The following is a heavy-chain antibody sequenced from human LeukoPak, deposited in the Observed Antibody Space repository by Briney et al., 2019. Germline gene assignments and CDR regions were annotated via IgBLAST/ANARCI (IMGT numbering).Heavy chain of an antibody. V-gene: IGHV1-2*06. CDR3: ARGGLDV. Sequence: ASVKVSCKASGYTFTGYYIHWVRQAPGQGLERMGQINPNNGDADYAQKFQGRVAMTWDTSINTAYMELSRLRSDDTAVYYCARGGLDVWGQGTTVTVSS. J-gene: IGHJ6*02. CDR1: GYTFTGYY. CDR2: INPNNGDA.